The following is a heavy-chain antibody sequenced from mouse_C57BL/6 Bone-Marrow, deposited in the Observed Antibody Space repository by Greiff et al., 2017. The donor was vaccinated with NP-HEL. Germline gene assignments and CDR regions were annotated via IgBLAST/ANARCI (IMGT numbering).Heavy chain of an antibody. CDR3: ARRNYSNYWYFDV. D-gene: IGHD2-5*01. V-gene: IGHV1-82*01. CDR2: IYPGDGDT. Sequence: VQLQESGPELVKPGASVKISCKASGYAFSSSWMNWVKQRPGKGLEWIGRIYPGDGDTNYNGKFKGKATLTADKSSSTAYMQLSSLTSEDSAVYFCARRNYSNYWYFDVWGTGTTVTVSS. CDR1: GYAFSSSW. J-gene: IGHJ1*03.